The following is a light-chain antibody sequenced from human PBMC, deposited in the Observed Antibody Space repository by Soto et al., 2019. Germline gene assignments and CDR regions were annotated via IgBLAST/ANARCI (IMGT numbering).Light chain of an antibody. CDR3: TSYAGSSNWV. Sequence: QSALTQPPSASGSPGQSVTISCTGTGGDIGTYKYVSWYQQHPGQAPKLIIYEVSKRPSGVAGRFFGSKSGNTASLTVSGLQSEDEADYYCTSYAGSSNWVFGGGTKVTVL. CDR1: GGDIGTYKY. V-gene: IGLV2-8*01. J-gene: IGLJ3*02. CDR2: EVS.